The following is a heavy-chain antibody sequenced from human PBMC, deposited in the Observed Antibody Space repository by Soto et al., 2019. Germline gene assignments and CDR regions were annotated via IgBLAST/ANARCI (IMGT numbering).Heavy chain of an antibody. CDR3: AREWELDNWFDP. J-gene: IGHJ5*02. D-gene: IGHD1-26*01. CDR1: GYTFTSYA. V-gene: IGHV1-3*01. CDR2: INAGNGNT. Sequence: GASVKVSCKASGYTFTSYAMHWVRQAPGQRLEWMGWINAGNGNTKYSQKFQGRVTITRDTSASTAYMELSSLRSEDTAVYYCAREWELDNWFDPWGQGTLVTVSS.